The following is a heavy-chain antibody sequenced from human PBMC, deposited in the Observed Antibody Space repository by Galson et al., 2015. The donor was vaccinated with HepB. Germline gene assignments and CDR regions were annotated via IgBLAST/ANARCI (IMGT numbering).Heavy chain of an antibody. V-gene: IGHV3-23*01. Sequence: SLRLSCAASGFTFSSYAMSWVRQAPGKGLEWVSAISGSGGSTYYADPVKGRFTISRDNSKNTLYLQMNSLRAEDTAVYYCAKRSIVVVPAAIIYDYYMDVWGKGTTVTVSS. CDR3: AKRSIVVVPAAIIYDYYMDV. CDR1: GFTFSSYA. J-gene: IGHJ6*03. CDR2: ISGSGGST. D-gene: IGHD2-2*01.